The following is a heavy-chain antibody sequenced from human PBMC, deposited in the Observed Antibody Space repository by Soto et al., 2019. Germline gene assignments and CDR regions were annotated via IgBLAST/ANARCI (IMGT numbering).Heavy chain of an antibody. CDR1: GGTFSSYT. CDR2: IIPILGIA. CDR3: ATLGLYQLLEVDYYGMDV. Sequence: SVKVSCKASGGTFSSYTISWVRQAPGQGLEWMGRIIPILGIANYAQKFQGRVTITADKSTSTAYMELSSLRSEDTAVYYCATLGLYQLLEVDYYGMDVWGQGTTVTVSS. J-gene: IGHJ6*02. V-gene: IGHV1-69*02. D-gene: IGHD2-2*01.